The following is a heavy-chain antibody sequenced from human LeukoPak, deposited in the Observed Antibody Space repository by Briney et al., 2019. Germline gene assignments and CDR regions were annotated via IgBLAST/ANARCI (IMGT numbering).Heavy chain of an antibody. CDR2: IQQDASKK. Sequence: GGSLRLSCAASGFTFSSHWMSWVRQAPGKGLEWVANIQQDASKKDYVDSVKGRFTVSRDNAKNSLYLQMDSLTVEDTAVYYCARLPIFGVIRTFDFWGQGTLVTASS. D-gene: IGHD3-3*01. V-gene: IGHV3-7*03. CDR1: GFTFSSHW. J-gene: IGHJ4*02. CDR3: ARLPIFGVIRTFDF.